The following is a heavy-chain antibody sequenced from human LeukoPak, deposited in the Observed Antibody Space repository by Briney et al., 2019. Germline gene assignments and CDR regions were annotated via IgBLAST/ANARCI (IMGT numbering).Heavy chain of an antibody. Sequence: SETLSLTCTVSGGSISSYYWSWIRQPPGKGLEWIGYIYYSGSTNYNPSLKSRVTISVDTSKNQFSLKLSSVTAADTAVYYCARHRRGYSYASLDYWGQGTLVTVSS. V-gene: IGHV4-59*08. CDR2: IYYSGST. CDR3: ARHRRGYSYASLDY. CDR1: GGSISSYY. J-gene: IGHJ4*02. D-gene: IGHD5-18*01.